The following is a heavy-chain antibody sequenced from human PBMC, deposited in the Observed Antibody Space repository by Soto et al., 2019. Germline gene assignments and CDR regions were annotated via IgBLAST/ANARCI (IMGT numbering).Heavy chain of an antibody. D-gene: IGHD4-17*01. J-gene: IGHJ4*02. V-gene: IGHV1-46*02. CDR1: GYNFNQYY. Sequence: QVQLVQSGAEVRKPGASVRLSCETSGYNFNQYYIHWVRQAPGQGLDWMGIINLKGGTTEYGHKFSGRVTMTGDTSTGTAYMQLSSLRSEDTAVYFCARGPDDSDVPRWDYWGQGTLVTVSS. CDR2: INLKGGTT. CDR3: ARGPDDSDVPRWDY.